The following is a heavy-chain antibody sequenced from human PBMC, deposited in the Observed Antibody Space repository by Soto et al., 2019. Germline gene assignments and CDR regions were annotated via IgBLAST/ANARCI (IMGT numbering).Heavy chain of an antibody. CDR2: ISSDGSNK. J-gene: IGHJ4*02. Sequence: GSLRLSCAASGFTFSSNGMHWVRQAPGKGLEWVAVISSDGSNKYYANSMKGRFTISRNNSKNTLYLQMNSLRPEDTAVYYCAKACPTGNSCFYSDYWGQGTLVTVSS. CDR1: GFTFSSNG. D-gene: IGHD2-15*01. V-gene: IGHV3-30*18. CDR3: AKACPTGNSCFYSDY.